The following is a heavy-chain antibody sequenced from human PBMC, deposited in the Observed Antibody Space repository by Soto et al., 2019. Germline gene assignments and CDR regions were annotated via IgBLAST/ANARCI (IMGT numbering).Heavy chain of an antibody. Sequence: APVKVCCKASGDTFSFYSIYWVHQSHGIGLEWMGRVNPILSMSNYAQRFQGRVTMTADKSTSTAYMELRSLRSDDTAVYYCARGYYDSCGYLVSYYYYYGMDVSGQGTTVTVSS. J-gene: IGHJ6*02. CDR3: ARGYYDSCGYLVSYYYYYGMDV. V-gene: IGHV1-69*04. CDR1: GDTFSFYS. D-gene: IGHD3-22*01. CDR2: VNPILSMS.